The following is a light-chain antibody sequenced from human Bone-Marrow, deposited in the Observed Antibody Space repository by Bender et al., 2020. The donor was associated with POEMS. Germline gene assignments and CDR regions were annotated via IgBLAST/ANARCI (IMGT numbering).Light chain of an antibody. CDR3: QVWDSDADHPV. CDR2: LDR. CDR1: NIGSKS. Sequence: SYVLTQPPSVSVAPGGTASIPCGGDNIGSKSAHWYQQKPGQAPVLVVYLDRARPSGNPDRFSGSNSGNTATLTIHRVEAGDEAVHYCQVWDSDADHPVFGAGTTLTVL. V-gene: IGLV3-21*02. J-gene: IGLJ3*02.